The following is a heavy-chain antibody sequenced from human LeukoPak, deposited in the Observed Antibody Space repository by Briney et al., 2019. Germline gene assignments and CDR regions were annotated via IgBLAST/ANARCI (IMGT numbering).Heavy chain of an antibody. V-gene: IGHV3-53*01. Sequence: GSLRLSCAASGFTVSSNYMSWVRQAPGKGLEWVSVIYSGGSTYYADSVKGRFTISRDNAKNSLYLQMNSLRAEDTAVYYCARDFDYYGSGVTFDYWGQGTLVTVSS. CDR2: IYSGGST. CDR3: ARDFDYYGSGVTFDY. D-gene: IGHD3-10*01. CDR1: GFTVSSNY. J-gene: IGHJ4*02.